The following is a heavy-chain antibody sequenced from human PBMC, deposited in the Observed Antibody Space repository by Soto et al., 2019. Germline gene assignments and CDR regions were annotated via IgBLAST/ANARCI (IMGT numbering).Heavy chain of an antibody. Sequence: QVQLVQSGAEVKKPGASVKVSCKTSGYTFTSYDINWVRQAPGQGLEWMGWMNPNSGNTAYAQKFQGRVTMTRNTSISTAYMALSSLRSEDTAVYSCARERSSGAFDIWGHGTMVTVSS. CDR2: MNPNSGNT. V-gene: IGHV1-8*01. CDR1: GYTFTSYD. J-gene: IGHJ3*02. D-gene: IGHD1-26*01. CDR3: ARERSSGAFDI.